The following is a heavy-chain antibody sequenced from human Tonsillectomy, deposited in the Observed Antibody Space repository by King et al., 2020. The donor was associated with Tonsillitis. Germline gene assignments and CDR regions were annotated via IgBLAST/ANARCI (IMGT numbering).Heavy chain of an antibody. CDR1: GFTFSSYG. CDR3: AKEDNGGNLFDY. CDR2: ISYYGSNK. Sequence: VQLVESGGGVVQPGRSLRLSCAGSGFTFSSYGMHWVRQAPGKGLEWVAVISYYGSNKYYADSVKGRFTISRDNSKNTLYLQMNSLRAEDTAVYYCAKEDNGGNLFDYWGQGTLVTVSS. D-gene: IGHD4-23*01. V-gene: IGHV3-30*18. J-gene: IGHJ4*02.